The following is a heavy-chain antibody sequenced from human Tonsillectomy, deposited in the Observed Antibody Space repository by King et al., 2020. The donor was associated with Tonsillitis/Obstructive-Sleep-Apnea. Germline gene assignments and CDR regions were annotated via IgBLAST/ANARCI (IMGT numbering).Heavy chain of an antibody. CDR1: GDSVSSNSAA. J-gene: IGHJ6*03. D-gene: IGHD3-22*01. V-gene: IGHV6-1*01. Sequence: QLQESGPGLVKPSQTLSLTCAISGDSVSSNSAAWNWIRQSPSRGLEWLGRTYYRSKWYNDYAVSVKRRITINPDTSKNQLSLQLNSVTPGDTAVYYCVRGREYSYDRSGSLYSYYMDVWGEGTPVTASS. CDR3: VRGREYSYDRSGSLYSYYMDV. CDR2: TYYRSKWYN.